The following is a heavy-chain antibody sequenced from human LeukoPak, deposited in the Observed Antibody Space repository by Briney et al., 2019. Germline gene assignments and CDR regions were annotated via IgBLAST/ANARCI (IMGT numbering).Heavy chain of an antibody. V-gene: IGHV3-21*04. D-gene: IGHD6-13*01. CDR1: GFTFSSYS. CDR3: AKATPSTGYSSSWYSVWFDP. Sequence: PGGSLRLSCAASGFTFSSYSMNWVRQAPGKGLEWVSSISSSSSYIYYADSVKGRFTISRDNAKNSLYLQMNSLRAEDTAVYYCAKATPSTGYSSSWYSVWFDPWGQGTLVTVSS. J-gene: IGHJ5*02. CDR2: ISSSSSYI.